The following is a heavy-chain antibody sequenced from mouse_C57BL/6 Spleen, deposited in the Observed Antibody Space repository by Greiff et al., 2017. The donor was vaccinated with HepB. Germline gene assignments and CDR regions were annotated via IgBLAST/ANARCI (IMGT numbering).Heavy chain of an antibody. D-gene: IGHD2-2*01. CDR3: ARDWGLRGYFDV. J-gene: IGHJ1*03. CDR2: ISYDGSN. CDR1: GYSITSGYY. Sequence: EVKLMESGPGLVKPSQSLSLTCSVTGYSITSGYYWNWIRQFPGNKLEWMGYISYDGSNNYNPSLKNRISITRDTSKNQFFLKLNSVTTEDTATYYCARDWGLRGYFDVWGTGTTVTVSS. V-gene: IGHV3-6*01.